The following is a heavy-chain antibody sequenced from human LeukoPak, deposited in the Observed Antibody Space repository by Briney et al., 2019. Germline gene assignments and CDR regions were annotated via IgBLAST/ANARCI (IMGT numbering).Heavy chain of an antibody. D-gene: IGHD7-27*01. J-gene: IGHJ4*02. CDR3: ARDHKDWGVFDY. CDR1: GFTFSRYS. Sequence: GGSLRLSCAASGFTFSRYSMNWVRQAPGKGLEWVSSISGSSSYKYYADSVKGRFTISRDNAKSSLYLQMNSLRAEDTAVYYCARDHKDWGVFDYWGQGTLVTVSS. V-gene: IGHV3-21*01. CDR2: ISGSSSYK.